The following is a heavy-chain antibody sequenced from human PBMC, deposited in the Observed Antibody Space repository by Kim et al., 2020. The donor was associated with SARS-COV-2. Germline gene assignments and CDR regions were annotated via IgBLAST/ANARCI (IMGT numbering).Heavy chain of an antibody. D-gene: IGHD4-17*01. CDR3: ARFVLGYGGNSGAFDI. Sequence: SETLSLTCTVSGGSISSSSYYWGWIRQPPGKGLEWIGSIYYSGSTYYNPSLKSRVTISVDTSKNQFSLKLSSVTAADTAVYYCARFVLGYGGNSGAFDIWGQGTMVTVSS. CDR1: GGSISSSSYY. CDR2: IYYSGST. V-gene: IGHV4-39*01. J-gene: IGHJ3*02.